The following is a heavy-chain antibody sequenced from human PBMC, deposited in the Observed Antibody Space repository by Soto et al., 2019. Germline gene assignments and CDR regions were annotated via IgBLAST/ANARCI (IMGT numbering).Heavy chain of an antibody. CDR1: GGTFSSYA. CDR2: IIPIFGTA. V-gene: IGHV1-69*01. Sequence: QLQLVQSGAEVKKPGSSVKVSCKASGGTFSSYAISWVRQAPGQGLEWMGGIIPIFGTANYAQKFQGRVTITADESTSTAYMELSSLRSEDTAVYYCASNYDILTGYLTNDYYYYYGMDVWGQGTTVTVSS. J-gene: IGHJ6*02. D-gene: IGHD3-9*01. CDR3: ASNYDILTGYLTNDYYYYYGMDV.